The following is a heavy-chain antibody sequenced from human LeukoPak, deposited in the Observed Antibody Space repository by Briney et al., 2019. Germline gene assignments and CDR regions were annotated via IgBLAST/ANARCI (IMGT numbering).Heavy chain of an antibody. V-gene: IGHV1-69*13. CDR2: IIPVFGAT. Sequence: SVKVSCKPSGGTFSTFAFSWVRQAPGQGLEWVGGIIPVFGATNSAQRFQGRLTISADGSSTTTYMELGSLRSEDTAIYYCARSYAITFGGVTVDTRFDLWGQGTLVIVSS. J-gene: IGHJ5*02. D-gene: IGHD3-16*02. CDR1: GGTFSTFA. CDR3: ARSYAITFGGVTVDTRFDL.